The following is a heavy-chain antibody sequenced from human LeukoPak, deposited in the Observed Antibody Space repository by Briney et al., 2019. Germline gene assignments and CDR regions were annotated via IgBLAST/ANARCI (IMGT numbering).Heavy chain of an antibody. CDR1: GYTFTGYY. V-gene: IGHV1-2*02. Sequence: PLASVTVSCKASGYTFTGYYMHWVRQAPGQGLEWMGWINPNSGGTNYAQKFQGGVTMTRDTSISTAYMELSRLRSDDTAVYYCARDPKDDYGDYREMKYYYYYMDVWGKGTTVTVSS. D-gene: IGHD4-17*01. CDR3: ARDPKDDYGDYREMKYYYYYMDV. J-gene: IGHJ6*03. CDR2: INPNSGGT.